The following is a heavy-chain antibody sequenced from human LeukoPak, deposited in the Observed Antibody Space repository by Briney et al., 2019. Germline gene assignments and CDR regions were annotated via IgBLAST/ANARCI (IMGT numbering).Heavy chain of an antibody. V-gene: IGHV4-59*08. J-gene: IGHJ3*02. CDR3: ARRNILTEGEAFDI. Sequence: SETLTLTCAVSGGSISSYYWTWIRQPPGKGLEWFGYIYNSGSTNYNPSRRSRVTISVDASKNQFSLRLNAVTAADTAVYYCARRNILTEGEAFDIWGQGTLVTVSS. CDR1: GGSISSYY. CDR2: IYNSGST. D-gene: IGHD3-9*01.